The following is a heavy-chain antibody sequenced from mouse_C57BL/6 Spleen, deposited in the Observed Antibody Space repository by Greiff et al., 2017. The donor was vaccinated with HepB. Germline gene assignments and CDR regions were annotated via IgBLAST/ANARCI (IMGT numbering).Heavy chain of an antibody. D-gene: IGHD2-2*01. CDR3: ASGFYSVYDGTLDWYFDV. CDR1: GYTFTSYW. CDR2: IDPSDSYT. V-gene: IGHV1-69*01. Sequence: QVQLQQPGAELVMPGASVKLSCKASGYTFTSYWMHWVKQRPGQGLEWIGEIDPSDSYTNYNQKFKGKSTLTVDKSSSTAYMQLSSLTSEDSAVYYCASGFYSVYDGTLDWYFDVWGTGTTVTVSS. J-gene: IGHJ1*03.